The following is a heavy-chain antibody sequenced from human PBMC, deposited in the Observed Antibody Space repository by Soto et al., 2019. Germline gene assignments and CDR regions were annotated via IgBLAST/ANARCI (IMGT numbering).Heavy chain of an antibody. CDR3: ARGVAETDFHPWVNWFHL. Sequence: SETLSLTCNVSGVSISSFYWTWIRHPAGGGLEWIGRVYDSGSSNYNPSLKTRITMSLHRSRSQFSLSLYSVTAADTAVYYCARGVAETDFHPWVNWFHLWGQGILVNLS. D-gene: IGHD6-19*01. CDR2: VYDSGSS. J-gene: IGHJ5*02. V-gene: IGHV4-4*07. CDR1: GVSISSFY.